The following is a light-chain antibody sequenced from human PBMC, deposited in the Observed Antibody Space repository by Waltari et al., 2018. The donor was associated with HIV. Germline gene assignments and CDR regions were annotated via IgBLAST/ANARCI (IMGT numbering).Light chain of an antibody. V-gene: IGKV4-1*01. CDR3: QQYYSTPFT. CDR2: WAA. CDR1: QSVFYSSDNKNY. J-gene: IGKJ3*01. Sequence: DIVMTQSPDSLPVSLGERATFTCKSSQSVFYSSDNKNYLAWYQQKPGQPPKLLIYWAATRESGVPDRFSGSGSGTDFTLTITSLQAEDVAVYYCQQYYSTPFTFGPGTKVDIK.